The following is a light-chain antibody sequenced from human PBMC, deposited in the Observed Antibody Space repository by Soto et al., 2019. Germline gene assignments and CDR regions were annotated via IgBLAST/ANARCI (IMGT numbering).Light chain of an antibody. J-gene: IGKJ2*01. CDR2: AAS. V-gene: IGKV1-39*01. Sequence: DIQMTQSPSSLSASVGDRVTITCRASQRVSTYLNWYQQKPEKAPKLLIYAASSLQSGVPSRFSGSRSWTDFTLTISSLQPEDFATYYCQQSYSTPRSFGQGTKLEIK. CDR1: QRVSTY. CDR3: QQSYSTPRS.